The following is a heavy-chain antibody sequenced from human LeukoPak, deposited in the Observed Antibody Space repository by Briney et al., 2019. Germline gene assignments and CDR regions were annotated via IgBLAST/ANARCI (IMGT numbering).Heavy chain of an antibody. CDR1: GGSFSSYY. J-gene: IGHJ2*01. CDR2: IYYSGST. D-gene: IGHD3-22*01. CDR3: ARHSYDSSGYYSYWYFDL. V-gene: IGHV4-59*08. Sequence: PSETLSLTCAVYGGSFSSYYWSWIRQPPGKGLEWIGYIYYSGSTNYNPSLKSRVTISVDTSKNQFSLKLSSVTAADTAVYYCARHSYDSSGYYSYWYFDLWGRGTLVTVSS.